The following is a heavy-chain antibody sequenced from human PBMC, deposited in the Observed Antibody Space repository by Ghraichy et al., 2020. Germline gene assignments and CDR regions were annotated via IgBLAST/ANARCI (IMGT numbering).Heavy chain of an antibody. CDR1: GDSISSYY. J-gene: IGHJ6*02. CDR3: TKLDV. V-gene: IGHV4-4*07. CDR2: IHTSGTT. Sequence: SETLSLTCTVSGDSISSYYWTWIRQPAGKGLEWIGRIHTSGTTSYNPSLNSRVTMSVDTSKNQFSLKLSSVTAADTAIYYCTKLDVWGQGTTVTVSS.